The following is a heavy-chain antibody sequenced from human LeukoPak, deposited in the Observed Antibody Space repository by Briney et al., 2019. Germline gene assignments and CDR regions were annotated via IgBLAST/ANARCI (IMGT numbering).Heavy chain of an antibody. V-gene: IGHV3-74*01. CDR2: IASDGSST. D-gene: IGHD4-23*01. CDR1: GFTFSSYS. Sequence: GGSLRLSCAASGFTFSSYSMNWVRQAPGKGLVWVSRIASDGSSTAYADSVKGRFSISRDNAKNTLYLQMNSLRVEDTAVYYCARGRPHGNDYWGQGTLVTVSS. J-gene: IGHJ4*02. CDR3: ARGRPHGNDY.